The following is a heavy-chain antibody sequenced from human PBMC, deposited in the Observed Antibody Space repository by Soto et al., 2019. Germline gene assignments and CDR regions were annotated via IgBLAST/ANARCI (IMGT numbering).Heavy chain of an antibody. V-gene: IGHV1-8*01. D-gene: IGHD2-8*01. CDR3: ARNHVVLMVYAYGMDV. Sequence: GASVKVSCKASGYTFTSYDINWVRQATGQGLEWMGWMNPNSGNTGYAQKFQGRVTMTRNTSISTAYMELSSLRSEDTAVYYCARNHVVLMVYAYGMDVWGQGTTVTVSS. J-gene: IGHJ6*02. CDR2: MNPNSGNT. CDR1: GYTFTSYD.